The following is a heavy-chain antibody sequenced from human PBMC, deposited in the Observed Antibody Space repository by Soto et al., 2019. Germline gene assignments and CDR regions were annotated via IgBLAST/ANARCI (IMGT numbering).Heavy chain of an antibody. V-gene: IGHV4-31*03. Sequence: SETLSLTCTVSGGSISSGGYYWSWIRQHPGKGLEWIGYIYYSGSTYYNPSLKSRVTISVDTSKNQFSLKLSSVTAADTAVYYCARSIYDYVWGSPPIYYFDYWGQGTLVTVSS. CDR3: ARSIYDYVWGSPPIYYFDY. CDR2: IYYSGST. D-gene: IGHD3-16*01. CDR1: GGSISSGGYY. J-gene: IGHJ4*02.